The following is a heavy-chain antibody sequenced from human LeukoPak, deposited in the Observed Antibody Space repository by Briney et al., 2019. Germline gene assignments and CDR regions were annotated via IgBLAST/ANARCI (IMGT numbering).Heavy chain of an antibody. V-gene: IGHV1-58*02. CDR2: IVVGSGNT. D-gene: IGHD2/OR15-2a*01. CDR3: ARGIFDEYFDY. J-gene: IGHJ4*02. CDR1: GFTFTSSA. Sequence: ASVKVSCKASGFTFTSSAMQWVRQARGQRLEWIGWIVVGSGNTNYAQNFQARVTMTRDTSISTAYMELSRLRSDDTAVYYCARGIFDEYFDYWGQGTLVTVSS.